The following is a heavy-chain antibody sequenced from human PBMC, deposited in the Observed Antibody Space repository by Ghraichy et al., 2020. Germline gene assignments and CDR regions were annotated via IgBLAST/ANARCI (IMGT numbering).Heavy chain of an antibody. CDR1: GGTFSSYA. V-gene: IGHV1-69*13. CDR3: AREQTRYGGNSGGVDY. D-gene: IGHD4-23*01. J-gene: IGHJ4*02. CDR2: IIPIFGTA. Sequence: SVKVSCKASGGTFSSYAISWVRQAPGQGLEWMGGIIPIFGTANYAQKFQGRVTITADESTSTAYMELSSLRSEDTAVYYCAREQTRYGGNSGGVDYWGQGTLVTVSS.